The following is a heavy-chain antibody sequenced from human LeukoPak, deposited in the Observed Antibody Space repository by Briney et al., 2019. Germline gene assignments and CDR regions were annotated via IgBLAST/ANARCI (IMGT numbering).Heavy chain of an antibody. J-gene: IGHJ4*02. CDR2: IFHSGST. Sequence: PSGTLSLTCTVSSGSIFNNNWWSWVRQPPGKGLEWIGQIFHSGSTSYSPSLKSRVTISMDKSKNQISLRLTSVTAADTAVYYCATVLLRVRGSYYFDFWGQGTLVTVSS. CDR3: ATVLLRVRGSYYFDF. D-gene: IGHD3-10*01. V-gene: IGHV4-4*02. CDR1: SGSIFNNNW.